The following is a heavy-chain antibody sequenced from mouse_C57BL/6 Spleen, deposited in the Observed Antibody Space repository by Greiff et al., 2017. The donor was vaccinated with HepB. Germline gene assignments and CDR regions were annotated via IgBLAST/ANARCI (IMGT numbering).Heavy chain of an antibody. CDR3: ARSTDYGSSYAY. CDR1: GYTFTDYY. D-gene: IGHD1-1*01. J-gene: IGHJ3*01. CDR2: IYPGSGNT. Sequence: VQLQQSGAELVRPGASVKLSCKASGYTFTDYYINWVKQRPGQGLEWIARIYPGSGNTYYNEKFKGKATLTAEKSSSTAYMQLSSLTSEDSAVSFCARSTDYGSSYAYWGQGTLVTVSA. V-gene: IGHV1-76*01.